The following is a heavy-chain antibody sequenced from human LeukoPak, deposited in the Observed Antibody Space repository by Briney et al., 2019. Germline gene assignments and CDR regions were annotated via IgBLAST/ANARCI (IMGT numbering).Heavy chain of an antibody. J-gene: IGHJ6*03. CDR1: GYTFTSYD. V-gene: IGHV1-8*01. CDR2: MNPNSGNT. D-gene: IGHD4-17*01. Sequence: GASVKVSCKASGYTFTSYDINWVRQATGQGLEWMGWMNPNSGNTGYAQKFQGRVTMTRNTSISTAYMELSSLRSEDTAVYYCARLYYGDYGPSHHYYYYMDVWGKGTTVTVSS. CDR3: ARLYYGDYGPSHHYYYYMDV.